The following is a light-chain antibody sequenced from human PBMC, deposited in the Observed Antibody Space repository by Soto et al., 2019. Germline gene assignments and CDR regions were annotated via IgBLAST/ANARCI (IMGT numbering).Light chain of an antibody. V-gene: IGLV1-44*01. CDR3: VAWDGSLNNVR. CDR1: GSSIGTNT. Sequence: QSVLTQPPSASGTPGQRVTISCSGSGSSIGTNTVNWYRQLPGTAPKLLIYGDNQRPSGVPDRFSGSKSGTSASLAISGLQSEDEADYYCVAWDGSLNNVRFGGGTKLTVL. J-gene: IGLJ2*01. CDR2: GDN.